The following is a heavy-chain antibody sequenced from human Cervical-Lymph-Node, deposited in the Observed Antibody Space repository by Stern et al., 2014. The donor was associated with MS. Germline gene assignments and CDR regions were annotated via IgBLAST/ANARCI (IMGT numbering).Heavy chain of an antibody. D-gene: IGHD4-17*01. V-gene: IGHV1-46*03. Sequence: QVQLEESGAEVKKPAASVKVSCKASGYPFTSYYMHWVRHAPGQGLAWMGIINPSGGGQSHARKSPARGTMTRDTPTRTAVLEISSLRSEDTAVYYCARVDRGDYTRLDFDYWGQGTLVTVSS. CDR1: GYPFTSYY. CDR3: ARVDRGDYTRLDFDY. CDR2: INPSGGGQ. J-gene: IGHJ4*02.